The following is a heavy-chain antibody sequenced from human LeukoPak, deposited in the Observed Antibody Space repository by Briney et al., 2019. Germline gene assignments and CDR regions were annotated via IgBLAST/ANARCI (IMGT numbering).Heavy chain of an antibody. CDR3: TRWESGTYPFDY. CDR1: GFTFSGSG. J-gene: IGHJ4*02. CDR2: IRNKANSYAT. V-gene: IGHV3-73*01. D-gene: IGHD1-26*01. Sequence: GGSLRLSCAASGFTFSGSGIDWVRQASGKGLEWVGRIRNKANSYATAYAASVKGRFTISRDDSKNTAYLQMNSLKNEDTAVYYCTRWESGTYPFDYWGQGTLVTVSS.